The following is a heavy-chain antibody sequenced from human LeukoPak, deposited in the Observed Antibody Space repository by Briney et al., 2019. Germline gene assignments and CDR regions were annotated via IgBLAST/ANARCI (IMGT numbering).Heavy chain of an antibody. Sequence: PSETLSLTCAVYGGSFNGYYWRWIRQPPGKGLEWIGEINHSGSTNYNPSLKSRVTISVDTSKNQFSLKLSSVTAADTAVYYCARGIEGAPLEWLLERYYYYYMDVWGKGTTVTVSS. CDR1: GGSFNGYY. V-gene: IGHV4-34*01. D-gene: IGHD3-3*01. CDR2: INHSGST. CDR3: ARGIEGAPLEWLLERYYYYYMDV. J-gene: IGHJ6*03.